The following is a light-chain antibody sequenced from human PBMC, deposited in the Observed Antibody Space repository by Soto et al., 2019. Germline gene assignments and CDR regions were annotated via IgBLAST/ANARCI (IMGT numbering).Light chain of an antibody. J-gene: IGLJ3*02. CDR3: LRSDSGPRV. CDR1: TGAVTSGHY. Sequence: QAVVTQEPSLTVSPGGTVTLTCGSSTGAVTSGHYPYWFQQKPGQAPRTLIYDTSNKHSWTRARFSGSFLGGKAALTLSGAQPEDEAGYYCLRSDSGPRVFGGGTKLTVL. V-gene: IGLV7-46*01. CDR2: DTS.